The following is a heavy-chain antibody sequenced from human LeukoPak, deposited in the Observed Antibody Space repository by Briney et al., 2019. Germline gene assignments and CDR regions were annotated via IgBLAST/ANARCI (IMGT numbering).Heavy chain of an antibody. J-gene: IGHJ4*02. Sequence: ASVKVSCKASGYTFTGYYMHWVRQAPGQGLEWMGWINPNTGGTNYAQNFQDRVTMTSDASISTAYMDLSRLTSDDTAVYYCARSQYAFLTGSPDYWGQETLVTFP. CDR2: INPNTGGT. CDR3: ARSQYAFLTGSPDY. CDR1: GYTFTGYY. V-gene: IGHV1-2*02. D-gene: IGHD3-9*01.